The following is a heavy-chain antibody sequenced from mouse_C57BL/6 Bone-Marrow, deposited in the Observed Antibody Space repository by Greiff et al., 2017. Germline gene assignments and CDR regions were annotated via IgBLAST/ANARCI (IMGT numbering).Heavy chain of an antibody. CDR3: TLLWSFAY. J-gene: IGHJ3*01. CDR2: IDPENGDT. Sequence: EVQLQQSGAELVRPGASVKLSCTASGFNIKDDYMHWVKQRPEQGLEWIGWIDPENGDTEYASKFQGKATITADTSSNTAYLQLSSLTSEDTAVYYCTLLWSFAYWGKGTLVTGSA. D-gene: IGHD2-1*01. CDR1: GFNIKDDY. V-gene: IGHV14-4*01.